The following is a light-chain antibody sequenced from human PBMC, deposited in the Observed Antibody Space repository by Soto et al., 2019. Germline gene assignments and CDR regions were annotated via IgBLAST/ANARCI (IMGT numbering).Light chain of an antibody. CDR2: DVS. CDR1: QSIGRW. J-gene: IGKJ5*01. Sequence: DIQMTQSPSTMSASVGARVTITCGVSQSIGRWLAWYQPTPGKAPRLLIYDVSSLESGVPSRFSGSGSGTEFTLTISSLQPDDLATYYCQQYNSYSPITFGQGTRLEIK. CDR3: QQYNSYSPIT. V-gene: IGKV1-5*01.